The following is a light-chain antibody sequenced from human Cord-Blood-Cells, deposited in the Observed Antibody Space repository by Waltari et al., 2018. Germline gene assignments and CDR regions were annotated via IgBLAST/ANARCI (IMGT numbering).Light chain of an antibody. V-gene: IGLV2-14*01. CDR2: DVS. CDR3: SSYTSSSTYV. Sequence: QSALTQPAPVSGSPGQSITIPCPGTSSDVGGYNYVSWYQQHPGKAPKLMLYDVSNRPSGVSNRFSGSKSGNTASLTISGLQAEDEADYYCSSYTSSSTYVFGTGTKVTVL. CDR1: SSDVGGYNY. J-gene: IGLJ1*01.